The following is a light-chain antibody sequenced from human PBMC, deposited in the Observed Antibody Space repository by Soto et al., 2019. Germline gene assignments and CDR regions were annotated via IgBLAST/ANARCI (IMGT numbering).Light chain of an antibody. CDR1: STDIGGSNF. Sequence: QSALTQPASVSGSPGQPITISCTGTSTDIGGSNFVSWYQQSPGRAPKLIIYDVTHRPSGVSNRFSGSKSANTASLTISGLQAEDEADYYCNAYTSGSTWVFGGGTKLTVL. V-gene: IGLV2-14*01. CDR3: NAYTSGSTWV. CDR2: DVT. J-gene: IGLJ3*02.